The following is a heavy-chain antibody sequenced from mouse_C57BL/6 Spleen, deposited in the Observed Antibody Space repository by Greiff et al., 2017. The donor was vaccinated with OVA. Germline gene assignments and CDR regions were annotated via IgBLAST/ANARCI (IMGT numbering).Heavy chain of an antibody. Sequence: QVQLQQSGSELRSPGSSVKLSCKDFDSEVFPIAYMSWVRQKPGHGFEWIGGILPSIGRTIYGEKFEDKATLDADTLSNTAYLELNSLTSEDSAIYYCATHYYGSSYGRAWFAYWGQGTLVTVSA. CDR3: ATHYYGSSYGRAWFAY. J-gene: IGHJ3*01. V-gene: IGHV15-2*01. CDR2: ILPSIGRT. CDR1: DSEVFPIAY. D-gene: IGHD1-1*01.